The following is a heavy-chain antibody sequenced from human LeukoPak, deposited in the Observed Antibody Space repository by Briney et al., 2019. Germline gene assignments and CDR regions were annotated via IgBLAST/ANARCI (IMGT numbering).Heavy chain of an antibody. D-gene: IGHD1-26*01. J-gene: IGHJ4*02. CDR3: ARGLGGSFEYYFDY. CDR2: MNPNSGNT. CDR1: GYTFTSYD. V-gene: IGHV1-8*01. Sequence: GASVKVSCKASGYTFTSYDINWVRQATGQGLEWMGWMNPNSGNTGYAQKFQGRVTVTRNTSISTAYMELSSLRSEDTAVYYCARGLGGSFEYYFDYWGQGTLVTVSS.